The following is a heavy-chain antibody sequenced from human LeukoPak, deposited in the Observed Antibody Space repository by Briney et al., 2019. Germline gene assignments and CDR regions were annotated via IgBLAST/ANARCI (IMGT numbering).Heavy chain of an antibody. V-gene: IGHV3-7*01. CDR3: ARGSVVPAASDY. Sequence: PGGSLRLSCAASGFIFSNYWMAWVRQAPGKGLEWVANIKPDGSEHYYVDSMKGRFTISRETAKNSLDLQMNSLRAEDTAVYYCARGSVVPAASDYWGQGTLVTVSS. CDR2: IKPDGSEH. J-gene: IGHJ4*02. D-gene: IGHD2-2*01. CDR1: GFIFSNYW.